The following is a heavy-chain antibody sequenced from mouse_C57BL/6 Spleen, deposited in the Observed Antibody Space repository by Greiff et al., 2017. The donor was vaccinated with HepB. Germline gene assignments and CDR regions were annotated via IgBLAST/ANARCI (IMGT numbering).Heavy chain of an antibody. Sequence: QVQLKQSGAVLAKPGASVKISCKASGYAFSSYWMNWVKQRPGQGLEWIGQIYPGDGDTNDNRKFKGKATMTADKSSSTAYMELSSLTTEDSAVYYCTRKGYEATDYWGQGTSLTVSS. CDR2: IYPGDGDT. CDR1: GYAFSSYW. CDR3: TRKGYEATDY. D-gene: IGHD2-3*01. V-gene: IGHV1-80*01. J-gene: IGHJ4*01.